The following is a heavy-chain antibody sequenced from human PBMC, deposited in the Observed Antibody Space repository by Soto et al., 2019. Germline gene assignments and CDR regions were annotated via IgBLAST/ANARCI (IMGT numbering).Heavy chain of an antibody. J-gene: IGHJ4*02. Sequence: QLKLQESGSGLVKPSQNLSLTCAVSGSSISSGCYSWSWIRQPPFKGLEWIGYFYNSVSTFYNPSLSSRVTISVDMTKNKFSLKLSSVTAADTAVYYCASGGGLPRYYWGQGTLVTVSS. D-gene: IGHD3-10*01. CDR1: GSSISSGCYS. CDR3: ASGGGLPRYY. CDR2: FYNSVST. V-gene: IGHV4-30-2*01.